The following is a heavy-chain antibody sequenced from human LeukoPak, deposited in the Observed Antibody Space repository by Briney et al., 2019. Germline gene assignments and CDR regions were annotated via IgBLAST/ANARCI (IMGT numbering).Heavy chain of an antibody. J-gene: IGHJ5*02. V-gene: IGHV4-59*01. CDR1: GGSISSYY. Sequence: SETLSLTCTVSGGSISSYYWSWIRQPPGKGLEWIGYIYYSGITNYNPSLKSRVTISVDTSKNQFSLRLNSVTAADTAVYYCARGFNYRSSWFDPWGQGTLVTVSS. CDR3: ARGFNYRSSWFDP. D-gene: IGHD1-1*01. CDR2: IYYSGIT.